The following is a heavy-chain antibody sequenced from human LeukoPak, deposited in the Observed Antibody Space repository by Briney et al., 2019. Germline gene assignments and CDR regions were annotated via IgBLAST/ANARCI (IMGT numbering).Heavy chain of an antibody. V-gene: IGHV3-30*02. Sequence: GGSLRLSCAASGFTFSSYGMHWVRQAPGKGLEWATFIRYDGSNKHYTDSVKGRFTISRDNSKNTLYLQLNSLRAEDTAVYYCAKDTPAYDSSGYYYPYLDYWGRGTLVTVSS. CDR3: AKDTPAYDSSGYYYPYLDY. CDR1: GFTFSSYG. J-gene: IGHJ4*02. D-gene: IGHD3-22*01. CDR2: IRYDGSNK.